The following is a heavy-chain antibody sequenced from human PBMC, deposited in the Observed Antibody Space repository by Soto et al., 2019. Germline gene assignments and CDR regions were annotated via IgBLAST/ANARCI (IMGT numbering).Heavy chain of an antibody. Sequence: QVHLQQWGAGLLKPSETLSLTCAVYGGAFSGYYWSWIRQPPGKGLEWIGEINHSENTNYNPSLKSRVTISVDTSKNQFSLKLRSVTAADTAVYYCVRGYCSSDSCYPPDAFGFWGQGTTVTVSS. CDR2: INHSENT. CDR3: VRGYCSSDSCYPPDAFGF. V-gene: IGHV4-34*02. J-gene: IGHJ3*01. CDR1: GGAFSGYY. D-gene: IGHD2-15*01.